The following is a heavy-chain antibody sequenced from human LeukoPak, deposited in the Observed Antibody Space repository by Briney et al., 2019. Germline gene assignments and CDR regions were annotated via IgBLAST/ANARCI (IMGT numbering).Heavy chain of an antibody. Sequence: SGGSLRLSCAASGFTFTSDGMSWVRQAPGKGLEWVSALSGSGSTTYYADSVKGRFTISRDNSKNTLFLEMNSLRVEDTAVYYCAKAGYSSSWPLDYWGQGTQVTLSS. V-gene: IGHV3-23*01. CDR2: LSGSGSTT. D-gene: IGHD6-13*01. CDR1: GFTFTSDG. CDR3: AKAGYSSSWPLDY. J-gene: IGHJ4*02.